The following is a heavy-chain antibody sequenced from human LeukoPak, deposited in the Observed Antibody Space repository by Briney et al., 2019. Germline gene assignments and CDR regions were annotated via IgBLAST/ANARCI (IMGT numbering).Heavy chain of an antibody. V-gene: IGHV4-39*01. J-gene: IGHJ6*03. CDR1: GGSISSSSYY. Sequence: SETLSLTCTVSGGSISSSSYYWGWIRQPPGKGLEWIGSIYYSGSAYYNPSLKSRVTISVDPSKNQFSLKLSSVTAANTAVYYCARVVGLTGYSSNWYSGYYYYMDVWGKGTTVTVSS. CDR2: IYYSGSA. CDR3: ARVVGLTGYSSNWYSGYYYYMDV. D-gene: IGHD6-13*01.